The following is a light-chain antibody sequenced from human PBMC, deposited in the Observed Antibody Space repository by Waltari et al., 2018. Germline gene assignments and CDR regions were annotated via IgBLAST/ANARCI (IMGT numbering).Light chain of an antibody. CDR2: DAS. CDR1: QDITNY. Sequence: DIQMTQFPSSLSASVGDRVTIACHASQDITNYLNWYQQTTGRAPKLLIYDASNLETGVSARFSGSGSGTNFTLVISSLQPEDIATYYCQQSDGLPRTFGQGTQVEIK. V-gene: IGKV1-33*01. J-gene: IGKJ2*01. CDR3: QQSDGLPRT.